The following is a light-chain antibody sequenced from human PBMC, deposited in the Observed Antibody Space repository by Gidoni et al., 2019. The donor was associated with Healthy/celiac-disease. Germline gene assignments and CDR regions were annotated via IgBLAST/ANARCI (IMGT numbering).Light chain of an antibody. V-gene: IGLV1-51*02. CDR3: GTWDNSLSAVV. CDR1: SSNIENNY. J-gene: IGLJ2*01. Sequence: QSVLTQPPSVSAAPGQKVTISCSGSSSNIENNYVSWYQQHPGTAHKLLIHENNKRPSGIPDRFSGPKSGTSATLGITGLQTGDEADYYCGTWDNSLSAVVFGGGTKLTVL. CDR2: ENN.